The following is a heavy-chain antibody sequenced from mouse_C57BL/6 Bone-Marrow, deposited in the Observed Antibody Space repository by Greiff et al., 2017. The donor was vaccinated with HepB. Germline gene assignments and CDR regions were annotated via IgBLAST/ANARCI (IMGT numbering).Heavy chain of an antibody. CDR1: GYTFTSYD. CDR2: IYPRDGST. CDR3: ARGISFDV. V-gene: IGHV1-85*01. J-gene: IGHJ1*03. Sequence: QVQLKESGPELVKPGASVKLSCKASGYTFTSYDINWVKQRPGQGLEWIGWIYPRDGSTKYNEKFKGKAPLTVDTSSSTAYMELHSLTSEDSAVYFCARGISFDVWGTGTTVTVSS.